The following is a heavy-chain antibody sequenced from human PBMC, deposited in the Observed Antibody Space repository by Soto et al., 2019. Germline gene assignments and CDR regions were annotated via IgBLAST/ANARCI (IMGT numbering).Heavy chain of an antibody. J-gene: IGHJ4*02. CDR2: ISYDGSNK. D-gene: IGHD6-13*01. V-gene: IGHV3-30-3*01. CDR1: GFTFSSYA. CDR3: ARGWEEAAGKFDY. Sequence: QVQLVESGGGVAQPGRSLRLSCAASGFTFSSYAMHWVRQAPGKGLEWVAVISYDGSNKYYADSVKGRFTISRDNSKNTLYLQMNSLRAEDTAVYYCARGWEEAAGKFDYWGQGTLVTVSS.